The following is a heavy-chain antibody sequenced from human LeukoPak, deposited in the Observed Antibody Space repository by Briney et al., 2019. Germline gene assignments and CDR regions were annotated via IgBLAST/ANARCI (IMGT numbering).Heavy chain of an antibody. D-gene: IGHD2-15*01. V-gene: IGHV1-18*01. CDR3: ARVDCSGGSCYSYVDY. CDR1: GYSYTSYG. Sequence: ASVKVSCKASGYSYTSYGVSWVRQAPGQGLEWMGWISADNGNTKFAQKLQGRVTMTTDTSTSTAYMELRSLRSDDTAVYYCARVDCSGGSCYSYVDYWGQRTLVTVSS. CDR2: ISADNGNT. J-gene: IGHJ4*02.